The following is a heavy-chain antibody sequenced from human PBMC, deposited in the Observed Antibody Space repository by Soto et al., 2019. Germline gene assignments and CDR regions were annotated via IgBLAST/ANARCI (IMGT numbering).Heavy chain of an antibody. V-gene: IGHV1-2*02. D-gene: IGHD1-26*01. CDR1: GNTHTIYF. J-gene: IGHJ4*01. Sequence: QVQLVQSGAEMKQPGASVRVSCKASGNTHTIYFIHWLRQAPGQGLEWMGWINSVSGGTNFVHKFQGRVTMTRDTSTTTAFMELSGLTSDDTAVYYCARGGSYYAHWGQGTLVTVSS. CDR2: INSVSGGT. CDR3: ARGGSYYAH.